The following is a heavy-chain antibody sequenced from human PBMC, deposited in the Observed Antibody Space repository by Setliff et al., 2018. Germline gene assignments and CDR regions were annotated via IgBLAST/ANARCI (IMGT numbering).Heavy chain of an antibody. V-gene: IGHV1-3*01. CDR3: ARGRAQYYFSGSFMDY. CDR2: MNAGNGNT. CDR1: GYTFLNYD. J-gene: IGHJ4*02. D-gene: IGHD3-10*01. Sequence: GASVKVSCKASGYTFLNYDIHWVRQAPGQGLEWMGWMNAGNGNTEYSQKFKGRVTLSRDTSANIAYMELRSLTSEDTAVYYCARGRAQYYFSGSFMDYWGQGTLVTVSS.